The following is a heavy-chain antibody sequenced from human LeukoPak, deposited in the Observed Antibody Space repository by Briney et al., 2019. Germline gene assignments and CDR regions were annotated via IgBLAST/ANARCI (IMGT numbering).Heavy chain of an antibody. CDR1: GFTFNNAW. CDR2: IKSKSDGGTT. CDR3: ATDGISEETATDY. D-gene: IGHD5-18*01. V-gene: IGHV3-15*01. Sequence: GGSLRLSCAASGFTFNNAWMNWVRQAPGKGLEWVGRIKSKSDGGTTDYAAPVKGRFIISRDDSKNTLYLQMNSLKTEDTAVYFCATDGISEETATDYWGRGTLVTVSS. J-gene: IGHJ4*02.